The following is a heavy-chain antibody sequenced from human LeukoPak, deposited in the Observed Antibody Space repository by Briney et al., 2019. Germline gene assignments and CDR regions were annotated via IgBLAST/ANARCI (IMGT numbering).Heavy chain of an antibody. V-gene: IGHV3-64*02. CDR2: ISTGGLTT. Sequence: PGGSLRLSCAASGFTFSTYYMQWVRQAPGKGLEYVSAISTGGLTTYYAESVKGRFTISRDDSKNTLYLQMGSLRGEDMAVYYCARRVAPTDYLGMDVWGQGPTVTVSS. J-gene: IGHJ6*02. D-gene: IGHD4-17*01. CDR1: GFTFSTYY. CDR3: ARRVAPTDYLGMDV.